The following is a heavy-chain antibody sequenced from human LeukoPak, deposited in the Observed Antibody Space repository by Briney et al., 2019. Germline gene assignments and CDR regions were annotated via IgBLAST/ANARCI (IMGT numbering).Heavy chain of an antibody. J-gene: IGHJ4*02. CDR3: ARLVDGYNFYFDY. CDR2: IYYSGST. Sequence: PSETLSLTCAVYGGSFSGYYWSWIRQPPGKGLEWIGYIYYSGSTNYNPSLKSRVTISVDTSKNQFSLKLSSVTAADTAVYYCARLVDGYNFYFDYWGQGTLVTVSS. CDR1: GGSFSGYY. D-gene: IGHD5-24*01. V-gene: IGHV4-59*01.